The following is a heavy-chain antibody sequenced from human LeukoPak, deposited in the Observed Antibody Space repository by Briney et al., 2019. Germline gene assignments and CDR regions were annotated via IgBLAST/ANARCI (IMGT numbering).Heavy chain of an antibody. CDR2: ITLSSATI. Sequence: GSLRLSCAASGFIFSDYNMNWVRPAPGKGLEWVSYITLSSATIYYADSVKGRFTISRDNAKNSLYLQMNSLRAEDTAVYYCASGYGGSSGYWGQGTLVTVSS. V-gene: IGHV3-48*01. D-gene: IGHD4-23*01. J-gene: IGHJ4*02. CDR3: ASGYGGSSGY. CDR1: GFIFSDYN.